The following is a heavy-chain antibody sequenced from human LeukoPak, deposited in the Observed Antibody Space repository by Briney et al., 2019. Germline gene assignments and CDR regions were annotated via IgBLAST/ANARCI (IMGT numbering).Heavy chain of an antibody. V-gene: IGHV4-39*01. J-gene: IGHJ2*01. CDR2: TFYSGST. D-gene: IGHD3-9*01. Sequence: SETLSLTCTVSGDSISSSSYYWDWLRQPPGKGLEWLGSTFYSGSTYYNPSLKSRVTISVDTSKNQFSLKLSSVTAADTAVYYCARRIQYYDILTGYYFGLHFDLWGRGTLVTVSS. CDR1: GDSISSSSYY. CDR3: ARRIQYYDILTGYYFGLHFDL.